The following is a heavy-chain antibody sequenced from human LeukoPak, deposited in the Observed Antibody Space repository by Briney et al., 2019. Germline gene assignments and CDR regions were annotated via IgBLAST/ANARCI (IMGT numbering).Heavy chain of an antibody. J-gene: IGHJ4*02. CDR3: ARGSGDYEGSYYFDY. V-gene: IGHV7-4-1*02. CDR2: TNTNTGNP. D-gene: IGHD4-17*01. Sequence: ASVKVSCKASGYTFTTYAMNWVRQAPGQGLEWMGWTNTNTGNPTYAQGFTGRFVFSLDTSVSTAYLQISSLKAEDTAVYYCARGSGDYEGSYYFDYWGQGTLVTVSS. CDR1: GYTFTTYA.